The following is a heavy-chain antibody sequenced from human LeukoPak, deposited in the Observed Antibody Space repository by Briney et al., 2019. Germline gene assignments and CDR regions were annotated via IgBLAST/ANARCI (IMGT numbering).Heavy chain of an antibody. V-gene: IGHV3-15*01. J-gene: IGHJ4*02. CDR3: TTERPGWNIWFAY. D-gene: IGHD2/OR15-2a*01. CDR1: GFTFSNAW. Sequence: PGGSLRLSCAASGFTFSNAWMTWVRQAPGKGLEWVGRIKSKTDGGTIDYAAPVKGRFTISRDDSEDTLYLQMNSLQTEDTAVYYCTTERPGWNIWFAYWGQGTLVTVSS. CDR2: IKSKTDGGTI.